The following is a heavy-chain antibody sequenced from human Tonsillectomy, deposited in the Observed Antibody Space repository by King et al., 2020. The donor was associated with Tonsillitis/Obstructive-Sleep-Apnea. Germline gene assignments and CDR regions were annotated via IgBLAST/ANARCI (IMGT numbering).Heavy chain of an antibody. V-gene: IGHV5-51*01. D-gene: IGHD3-3*01. CDR1: GYNFTNYW. Sequence: VQLVESGAEVKKPGESLKISCKGSGYNFTNYWIGWVRQMPGKGLEWMGIIYPGDSDTRYSPSFQGQVTISADKSISTAYLPWSSLKASDTAMYYCTRSQFAFWSGFAFDMWGQGTMVTVSS. CDR3: TRSQFAFWSGFAFDM. CDR2: IYPGDSDT. J-gene: IGHJ3*02.